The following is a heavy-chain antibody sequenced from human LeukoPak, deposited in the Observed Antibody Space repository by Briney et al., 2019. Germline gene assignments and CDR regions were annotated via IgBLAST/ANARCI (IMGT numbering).Heavy chain of an antibody. CDR3: ARYSHYGHYYFDY. J-gene: IGHJ4*02. CDR2: INHSGST. CDR1: GGSFSGYY. D-gene: IGHD4-17*01. V-gene: IGHV4-34*01. Sequence: TSETLSLTCAVYGGSFSGYYWSWIRQPPGKGLEWIGEINHSGSTNYNPSLKSRVTISVDTSKNQFSLKLSSVTAADTAVYYCARYSHYGHYYFDYWGQGTLVTVSS.